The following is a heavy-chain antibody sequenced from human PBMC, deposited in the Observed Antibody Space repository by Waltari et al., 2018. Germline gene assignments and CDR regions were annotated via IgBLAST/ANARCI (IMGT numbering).Heavy chain of an antibody. V-gene: IGHV3-7*01. D-gene: IGHD6-19*01. CDR1: GFTFSGRW. J-gene: IGHJ5*02. CDR2: INQDGSEK. CDR3: ARGAGWLADH. Sequence: EVQLVESAGGLLQPGGSLRLSCAASGFTFSGRWMSWVRQAPGKGPEWVANINQDGSEKFYVDSVNGRFTISRDNAKSSLFLQMSGLRADDTAVYYCARGAGWLADHWGQGTVVTVSS.